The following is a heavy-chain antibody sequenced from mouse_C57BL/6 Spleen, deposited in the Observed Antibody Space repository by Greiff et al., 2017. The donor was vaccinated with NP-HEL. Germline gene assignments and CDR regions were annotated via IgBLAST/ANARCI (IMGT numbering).Heavy chain of an antibody. V-gene: IGHV1-19*01. Sequence: EVQLQQSGPVLVKPGASVKMSCKASGYTFPDYYMNWVKQSHGKSLEWIGVINPYNGGTSYNQKFKGKATLTVDKSSSTAYMELNSLTSEDSAVYYCARWDSNYVLGARAMDYWGQGTSVTVSS. CDR2: INPYNGGT. CDR1: GYTFPDYY. D-gene: IGHD2-5*01. J-gene: IGHJ4*01. CDR3: ARWDSNYVLGARAMDY.